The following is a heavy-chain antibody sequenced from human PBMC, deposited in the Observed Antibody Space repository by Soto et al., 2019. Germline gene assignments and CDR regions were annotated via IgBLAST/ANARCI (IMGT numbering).Heavy chain of an antibody. J-gene: IGHJ4*02. V-gene: IGHV1-69*13. Sequence: SVKVSCKASGGTVSSYAITWVRQAPGKGLEWMGVFIPIFVSAHYAPKFQGRITITADESTSTAYMELSGLTSEDTAIYYCATDVSSDTTGFRGYDLWGQGTQVTVSS. CDR1: GGTVSSYA. CDR3: ATDVSSDTTGFRGYDL. D-gene: IGHD3-10*01. CDR2: FIPIFVSA.